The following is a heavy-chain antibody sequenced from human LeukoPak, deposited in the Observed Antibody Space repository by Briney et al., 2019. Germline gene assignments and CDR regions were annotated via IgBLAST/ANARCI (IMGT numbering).Heavy chain of an antibody. V-gene: IGHV4-59*01. Sequence: SETLSLTCTVSGGSISSYYWSWIRQPPGKGLEWIGYIYYSGSTNYNPSLKSRVTISVDTSKNQFSLKLSSVTAADTAVYYCARGVGSSSSYWGQGTLVTVSS. J-gene: IGHJ4*02. CDR2: IYYSGST. D-gene: IGHD6-6*01. CDR3: ARGVGSSSSY. CDR1: GGSISSYY.